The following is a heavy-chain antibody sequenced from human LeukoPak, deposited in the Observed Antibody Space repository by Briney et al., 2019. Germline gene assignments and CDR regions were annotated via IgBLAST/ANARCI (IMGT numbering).Heavy chain of an antibody. CDR1: GFTFSSYG. D-gene: IGHD4-23*01. CDR2: ISGGGGST. V-gene: IGHV3-23*01. Sequence: GGSLRLSCAASGFTFSSYGMNWVRQAPGKGLEWVSAISGGGGSTYYADSVKGRFTISGDNSKNTLYLQMNSLRAEDTAVYHCAKRGADSGGNSALVHFDFWGQGTLVTVSS. J-gene: IGHJ4*02. CDR3: AKRGADSGGNSALVHFDF.